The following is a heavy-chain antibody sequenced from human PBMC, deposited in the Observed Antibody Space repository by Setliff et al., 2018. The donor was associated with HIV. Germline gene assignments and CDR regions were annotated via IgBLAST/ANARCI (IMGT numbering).Heavy chain of an antibody. D-gene: IGHD2-8*02. J-gene: IGHJ6*03. CDR3: ARSRLEVVYFYYYMDF. Sequence: GASVKVSCKASGGTFSSYGISWVRQAPGQGLEWMGGIIPIFGTANYAQKFQGRVTITADTSTATAYMHLSSLRSEDTAVYYCARSRLEVVYFYYYMDFWGKGTTVTVSS. V-gene: IGHV1-69*06. CDR2: IIPIFGTA. CDR1: GGTFSSYG.